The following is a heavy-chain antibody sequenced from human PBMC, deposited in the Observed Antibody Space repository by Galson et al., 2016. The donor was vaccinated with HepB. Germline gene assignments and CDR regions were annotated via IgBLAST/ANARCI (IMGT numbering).Heavy chain of an antibody. D-gene: IGHD1-1*01. CDR3: AKDLRT. CDR2: ITGGGIST. V-gene: IGHV3-23*01. CDR1: GSSFGAYA. J-gene: IGHJ4*02. Sequence: SLRLSCAASGSSFGAYAMSWVRQAPGKELEWVSAITGGGISTYYLDSVKGRFVIARDNSKTTLFLQMNNLRAEDTATYYCAKDLRTWGQGTLVTVSS.